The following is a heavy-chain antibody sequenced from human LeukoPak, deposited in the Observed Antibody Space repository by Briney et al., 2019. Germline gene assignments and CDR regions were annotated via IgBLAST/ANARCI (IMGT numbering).Heavy chain of an antibody. V-gene: IGHV6-1*01. CDR3: ARGYDILTGYDNFYYYGMDV. D-gene: IGHD3-9*01. CDR2: TYYRSKWYY. J-gene: IGHJ6*04. CDR1: GDSVSSNSAA. Sequence: SQTLSLTCAISGDSVSSNSAAWNWIRQSSSRGLEWLGRTYYRSKWYYDYAVSVKGRLSINPDTSKNQFSLQLNSVSPVDTAVYYCARGYDILTGYDNFYYYGMDVWGKGTTVTVSS.